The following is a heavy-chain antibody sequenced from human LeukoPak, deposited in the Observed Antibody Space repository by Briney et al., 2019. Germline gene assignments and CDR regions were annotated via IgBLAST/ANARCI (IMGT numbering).Heavy chain of an antibody. CDR2: IHYSGST. CDR3: ARLVWLGESPGSWFDS. Sequence: PSETLSLTCSVSGGSITSHFWSWTRQPPGKGLEWIGYIHYSGSTNYNPSLKSRVTISPDTSKNQLFLKLNSVTAADTAVYYCARLVWLGESPGSWFDSWGQGTLVTVSS. V-gene: IGHV4-59*11. J-gene: IGHJ5*01. CDR1: GGSITSHF. D-gene: IGHD3-10*01.